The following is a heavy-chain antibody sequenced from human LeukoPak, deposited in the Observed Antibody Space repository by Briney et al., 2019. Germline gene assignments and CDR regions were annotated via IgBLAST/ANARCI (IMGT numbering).Heavy chain of an antibody. CDR1: GFTFSSYS. CDR3: ASFAEDGLDSSGYPFDY. V-gene: IGHV3-7*01. Sequence: GGSLRLSCAASGFTFSSYSMNWVRQAPGKGLEWVANIKQDGSETYYVDSVKGRFTISRDNAKNSLYLQMSSLRAEDTAVYYCASFAEDGLDSSGYPFDYWGQGTLVTVSS. J-gene: IGHJ4*02. CDR2: IKQDGSET. D-gene: IGHD3-22*01.